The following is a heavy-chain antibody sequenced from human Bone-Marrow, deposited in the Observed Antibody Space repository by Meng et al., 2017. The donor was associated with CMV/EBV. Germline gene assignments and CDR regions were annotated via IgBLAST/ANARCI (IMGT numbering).Heavy chain of an antibody. J-gene: IGHJ4*02. Sequence: GESLKISCAASGFTFSSYAMHWVRQAPGKGLEWVAVISYDGSNKYYADSVKGRFTISRDNSKNTLYLQMNSLRAEDTAVYYCARESEVFGVDYFDYWVQGTLVTVSS. CDR2: ISYDGSNK. V-gene: IGHV3-30-3*01. CDR1: GFTFSSYA. D-gene: IGHD3-3*01. CDR3: ARESEVFGVDYFDY.